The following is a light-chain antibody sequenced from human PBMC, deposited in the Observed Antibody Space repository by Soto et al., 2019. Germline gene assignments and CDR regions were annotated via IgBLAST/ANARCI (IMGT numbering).Light chain of an antibody. CDR3: MQGTHWPWT. J-gene: IGKJ1*01. V-gene: IGKV2-30*02. CDR2: KVS. CDR1: ESLVHSDGNTY. Sequence: DVVMTQCPLSLPVTLGQPASISCRSSESLVHSDGNTYLNWFQQRPGQSPRRLIYKVSNRDSGVPDRFSGSGSGTDFTLKISRVEAEDVGVYYCMQGTHWPWTFGQGTRVEIK.